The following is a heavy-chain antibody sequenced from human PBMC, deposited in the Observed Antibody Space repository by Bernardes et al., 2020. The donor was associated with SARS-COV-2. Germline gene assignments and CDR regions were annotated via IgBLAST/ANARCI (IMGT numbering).Heavy chain of an antibody. D-gene: IGHD4-17*01. J-gene: IGHJ4*02. CDR3: ARVDYGAYASVDY. CDR1: GYSFITHG. CDR2: ISACKGNA. V-gene: IGHV1-18*04. Sequence: ASVKVSCMASGYSFITHGIYWVRQAPRQGLEWMGWISACKGNANYAQRLQGRVTMTTDTSTCTAYMELGSLRSDDTAVYYCARVDYGAYASVDYWGQGTVVTVSS.